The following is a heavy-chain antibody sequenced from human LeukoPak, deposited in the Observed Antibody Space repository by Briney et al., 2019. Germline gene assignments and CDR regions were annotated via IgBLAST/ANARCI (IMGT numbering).Heavy chain of an antibody. D-gene: IGHD6-19*01. V-gene: IGHV1-46*01. CDR3: ARRYSSGWLLDY. J-gene: IGHJ4*02. CDR1: GYTFTSCY. CDR2: INPSGGST. Sequence: ASVKVSCKASGYTFTSCYMHWVRQAPGQGLEWMGIINPSGGSTSYAQKFQGRVTMTRDTSTSTVYMELSSLRSEDTAVYYCARRYSSGWLLDYWGQGTLVTVSS.